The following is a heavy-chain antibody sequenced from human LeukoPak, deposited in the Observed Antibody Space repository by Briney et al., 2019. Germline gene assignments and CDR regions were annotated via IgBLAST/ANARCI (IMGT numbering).Heavy chain of an antibody. CDR3: ARDLGHEDYYGMDV. Sequence: GGSLRLSCAASGFTFSSYSMNWVRQAPGKGLEWVSSISSSSSYIYYADSVKGRFTISRDNAKNSLYLQMNSLRAEDTAVYYCARDLGHEDYYGMDVWGQGTTVTVSS. CDR2: ISSSSSYI. CDR1: GFTFSSYS. V-gene: IGHV3-21*01. J-gene: IGHJ6*02.